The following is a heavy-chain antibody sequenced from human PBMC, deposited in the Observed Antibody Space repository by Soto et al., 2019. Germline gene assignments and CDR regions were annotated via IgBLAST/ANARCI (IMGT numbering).Heavy chain of an antibody. V-gene: IGHV3-30-3*01. Sequence: PGGSLRLSCAASGFTFSSYAMHWVRQAPGKGLEWVAVISYDGSNKYYADSVKGRFTISRDNSKNTLYLQMNSLRAEDTAVYYCARRRFGEPHYYYYGMDVWGQGTTVTVSS. CDR2: ISYDGSNK. J-gene: IGHJ6*02. CDR3: ARRRFGEPHYYYYGMDV. D-gene: IGHD3-10*01. CDR1: GFTFSSYA.